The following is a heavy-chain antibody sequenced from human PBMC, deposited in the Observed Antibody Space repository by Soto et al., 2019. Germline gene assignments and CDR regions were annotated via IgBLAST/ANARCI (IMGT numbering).Heavy chain of an antibody. CDR1: GGTFSNTA. CDR3: ATPAEPMDTAMLKGLAH. Sequence: QVQLVQSGAEVKKPGSSVKVSCKASGGTFSNTAFIWVRQAPGQGLEWMGGIIAIVGAPNYAQKFQGRLMISADDSASKAYMELNTLTSEDTDVYYCATPAEPMDTAMLKGLAHWGQGTLVTVSS. V-gene: IGHV1-69*01. J-gene: IGHJ4*02. D-gene: IGHD5-18*01. CDR2: IIAIVGAP.